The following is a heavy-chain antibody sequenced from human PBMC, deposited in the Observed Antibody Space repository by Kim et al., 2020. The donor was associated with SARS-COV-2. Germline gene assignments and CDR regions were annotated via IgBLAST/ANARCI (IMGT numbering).Heavy chain of an antibody. CDR1: GYTFTSYY. D-gene: IGHD4-17*01. Sequence: ASVKVSCKASGYTFTSYYMHWVRQAPGQGLEWMGIINPSGGSTSYAQKFQGRVTMTRDTSTSTVYMELSSLRSEDTAVYYCAAQDYGDYTGYAFDIWGQGTMVTVSS. CDR2: INPSGGST. CDR3: AAQDYGDYTGYAFDI. J-gene: IGHJ3*02. V-gene: IGHV1-46*01.